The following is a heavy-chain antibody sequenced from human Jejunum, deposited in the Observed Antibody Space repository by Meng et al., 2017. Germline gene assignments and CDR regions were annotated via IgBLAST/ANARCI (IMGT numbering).Heavy chain of an antibody. CDR2: IYYSGST. CDR1: GGSIYSGNYY. CDR3: ARADYVRYFDL. D-gene: IGHD3-10*02. Sequence: QVQLQESGPGLVKPSQTLSLTCTVSGGSIYSGNYYWSWIRQHPEKGLEWIGYIYYSGSTYYNPSLESRVTITRDTSKNQFSLILTSVTAADTAVYYCARADYVRYFDLWGRGTLVTVSS. V-gene: IGHV4-31*03. J-gene: IGHJ2*01.